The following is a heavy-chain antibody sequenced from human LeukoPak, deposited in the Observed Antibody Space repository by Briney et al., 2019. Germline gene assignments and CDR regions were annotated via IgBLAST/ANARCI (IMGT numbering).Heavy chain of an antibody. D-gene: IGHD5-24*01. V-gene: IGHV3-30-3*01. CDR2: ISYDGSNK. Sequence: GGSLRLFCAASGFTFSSYAMHWVRQAPGKGLEWVAVISYDGSNKYYADSVKGRFPISRDNSKNTLYLQMNSLRAEDMAVYYCATGYTPNWYYYYIDVWGKGTTVTVSS. J-gene: IGHJ6*03. CDR1: GFTFSSYA. CDR3: ATGYTPNWYYYYIDV.